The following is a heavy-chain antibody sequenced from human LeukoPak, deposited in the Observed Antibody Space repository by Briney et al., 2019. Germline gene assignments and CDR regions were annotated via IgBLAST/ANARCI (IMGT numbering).Heavy chain of an antibody. CDR3: AKDTGRATYYYDSRSPPLAFDI. CDR1: GFTCSSYT. CDR2: ISGSGGST. D-gene: IGHD3-22*01. Sequence: PGGSLRLSCAASGFTCSSYTMSWVRQAPGKGLEWVSAISGSGGSTYYADSVKGRFTISRDNSKNTLYLQMNSLRAEDTAVYYCAKDTGRATYYYDSRSPPLAFDIWGQGTMVTVSS. J-gene: IGHJ3*02. V-gene: IGHV3-23*01.